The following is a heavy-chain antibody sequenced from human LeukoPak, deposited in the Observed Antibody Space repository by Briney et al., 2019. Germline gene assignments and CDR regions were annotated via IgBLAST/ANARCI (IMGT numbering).Heavy chain of an antibody. J-gene: IGHJ5*02. V-gene: IGHV3-23*01. CDR3: AKDNTETLKFDP. CDR1: GFTFSRYW. CDR2: ISGSGGST. D-gene: IGHD2-2*02. Sequence: GGSLRLSCAASGFTFSRYWMSWVRQAPGKGLEWVSAISGSGGSTYYADSVKGWFTISRDNSKNTLYLQMNSLRAEDTAVYYCAKDNTETLKFDPWGQGTLVTVSS.